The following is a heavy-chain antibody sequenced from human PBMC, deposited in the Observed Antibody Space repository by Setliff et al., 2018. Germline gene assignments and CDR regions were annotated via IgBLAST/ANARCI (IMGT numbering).Heavy chain of an antibody. CDR1: GGTFSSYA. J-gene: IGHJ6*03. CDR3: ARGAAAGPYYDYYYYMDV. D-gene: IGHD6-13*01. V-gene: IGHV1-69*13. Sequence: VASVKVSCKASGGTFSSYAISWVRQDPGQGLEWMGGIITIFGTANYAQKFQGRVTITADESTSTAYMELRSLRSEDTAVYYCARGAAAGPYYDYYYYMDVWGKGTTVTVSS. CDR2: IITIFGTA.